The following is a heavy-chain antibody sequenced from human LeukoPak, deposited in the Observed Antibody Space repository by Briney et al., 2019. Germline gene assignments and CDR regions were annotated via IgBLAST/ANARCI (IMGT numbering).Heavy chain of an antibody. CDR3: ARWGGRTLDY. J-gene: IGHJ4*02. Sequence: GGSLRLSCAASVFTVSSNYMSWVRQAPGKGLEWVSVIYSGGSTYYADSVKGRFTISRDNSKNTLYIQMNSLRAEDKVVYYCARWGGRTLDYWGQGTLVTVSS. V-gene: IGHV3-66*01. D-gene: IGHD3-16*01. CDR2: IYSGGST. CDR1: VFTVSSNY.